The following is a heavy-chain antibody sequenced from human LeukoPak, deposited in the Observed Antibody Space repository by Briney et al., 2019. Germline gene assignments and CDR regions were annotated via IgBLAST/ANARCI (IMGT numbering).Heavy chain of an antibody. CDR1: GYTFTNYA. CDR2: IIPIFGTA. Sequence: GASVQVACEASGYTFTNYAITWVRQAPGQGLEWMGGIIPIFGTANYAQKFQGRVTITADESTSTAYMELSSLRSEDTAVYYCARSRDSSGYYYLRDAFDIWGQGTMVTVSS. J-gene: IGHJ3*02. V-gene: IGHV1-69*13. CDR3: ARSRDSSGYYYLRDAFDI. D-gene: IGHD3-22*01.